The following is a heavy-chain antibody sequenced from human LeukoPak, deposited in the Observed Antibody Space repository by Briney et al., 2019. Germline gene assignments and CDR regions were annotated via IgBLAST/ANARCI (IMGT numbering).Heavy chain of an antibody. Sequence: PGGSLTLSCAVSGFNFDDYAIHWVRQGPGKGLEWVAVISANGGFISLVGSVKGRFTISRDNPRNSVFLQMNFLRAEDMAMYFCTKEVQRWHSYFYRPSYALDIWGQGTMVGVSS. CDR2: ISANGGFI. V-gene: IGHV3-9*03. D-gene: IGHD3-22*01. J-gene: IGHJ3*02. CDR3: TKEVQRWHSYFYRPSYALDI. CDR1: GFNFDDYA.